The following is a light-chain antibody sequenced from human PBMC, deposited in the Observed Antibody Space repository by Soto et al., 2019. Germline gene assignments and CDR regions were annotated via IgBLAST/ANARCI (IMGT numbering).Light chain of an antibody. CDR1: SSDVGSYNR. CDR3: CSYTSSRTLV. CDR2: EVS. V-gene: IGLV2-18*02. J-gene: IGLJ2*01. Sequence: QSALTQPPSVSGSPGQSVTISCTGTSSDVGSYNRVSLYQQPPGTAPKLMIYEVSNRPSGVPDRFSGSKSGNTASLTISGRRAEDAAHYFCCSYTSSRTLVFGGETKLTVL.